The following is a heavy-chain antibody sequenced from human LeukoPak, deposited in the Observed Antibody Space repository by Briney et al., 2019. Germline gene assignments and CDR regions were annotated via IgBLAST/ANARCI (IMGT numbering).Heavy chain of an antibody. CDR2: ISGSGGST. V-gene: IGHV3-23*01. Sequence: PGGSLRLSCAASGFTFSSYAMSWVRQAPGKGLEWVSAISGSGGSTYYADSVKGRFTISRDNSKNTLYLQMNSLRAEDTAVYYCARGVGGCSSTSCYSYMDVWGKGTTVTVSS. D-gene: IGHD2-2*01. J-gene: IGHJ6*03. CDR3: ARGVGGCSSTSCYSYMDV. CDR1: GFTFSSYA.